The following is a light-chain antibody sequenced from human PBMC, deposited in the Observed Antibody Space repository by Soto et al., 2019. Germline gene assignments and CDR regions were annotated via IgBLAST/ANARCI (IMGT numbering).Light chain of an antibody. CDR2: GAA. J-gene: IGKJ1*01. Sequence: EIMMTQSPATLSVSPGERATLSCRASQSVFSSLAWYQQKPGQAPRLLIYGAATRATGVPARFSGSGSGTEFTLTISRLQSEDFAVYYCQQYHNWPAFCQETKVEIK. CDR1: QSVFSS. V-gene: IGKV3-15*01. CDR3: QQYHNWPA.